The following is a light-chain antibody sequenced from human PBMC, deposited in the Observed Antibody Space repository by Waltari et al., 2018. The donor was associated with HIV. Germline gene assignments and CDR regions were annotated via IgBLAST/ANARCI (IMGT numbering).Light chain of an antibody. V-gene: IGLV4-69*01. Sequence: QLVLTQSPSASASLGASVKLTCPLTPAHCTYAIACTQQQPEKGPRDLMKVNNGGSHIQGDGVPDRFSGSSSGDERYLTISSLQSEDEADYYCQTWGTGIVLFGGGTKLTVL. CDR2: VNNGGSH. J-gene: IGLJ2*01. CDR1: PAHCTYA. CDR3: QTWGTGIVL.